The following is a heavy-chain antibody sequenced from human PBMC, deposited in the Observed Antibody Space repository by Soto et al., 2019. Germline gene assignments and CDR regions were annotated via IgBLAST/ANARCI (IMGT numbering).Heavy chain of an antibody. V-gene: IGHV1-2*02. Sequence: ASVKVSCKASGYSFINFDISWVRQAPGQGLEWMGWINPNSGGTNYAQKFQGRVTMTRDTSISTAYMELSRLRSDDTAVYYCAREPDSSSWYPLDYWGQGTLVTVS. D-gene: IGHD6-13*01. J-gene: IGHJ4*02. CDR1: GYSFINFD. CDR3: AREPDSSSWYPLDY. CDR2: INPNSGGT.